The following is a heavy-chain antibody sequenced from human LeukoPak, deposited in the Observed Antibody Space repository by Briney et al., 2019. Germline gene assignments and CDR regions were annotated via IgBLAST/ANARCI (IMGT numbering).Heavy chain of an antibody. D-gene: IGHD3-22*01. CDR3: ARAYYYDSSGYLDY. V-gene: IGHV4-4*08. CDR1: GGSISSYY. CDR2: IYTSGST. Sequence: SETLSLTCTVSGGSISSYYWSWIRQPPGKGLEWIGYIYTSGSTNYNPSLKSRVTMSVDTSKNQFSLKLSSVTAADTAVYYCARAYYYDSSGYLDYWGQGTLVTVSS. J-gene: IGHJ4*02.